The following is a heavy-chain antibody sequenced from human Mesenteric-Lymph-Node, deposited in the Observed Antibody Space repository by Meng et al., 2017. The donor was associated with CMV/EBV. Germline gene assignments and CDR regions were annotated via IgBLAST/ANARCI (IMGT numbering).Heavy chain of an antibody. D-gene: IGHD3-10*01. CDR1: GFTFSTYW. Sequence: GESLKISCAASGFTFSTYWMSWVRQSPGKGLEWVSIIYSDGGTYYADSVKGRFTISRDNSKNTVYLQMNSLRAEDTALYYCARDYGGYNDYWGQGTLVTVSS. V-gene: IGHV3-53*01. CDR2: IYSDGGT. J-gene: IGHJ4*02. CDR3: ARDYGGYNDY.